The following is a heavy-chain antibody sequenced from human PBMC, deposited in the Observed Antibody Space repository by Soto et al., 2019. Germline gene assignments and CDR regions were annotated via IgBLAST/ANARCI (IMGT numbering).Heavy chain of an antibody. D-gene: IGHD1-1*01. Sequence: PSETLSLTCTVSGGSISSYYWTWIRQPPGKGLEWIGYIDYSGNTNYNPSLKSRVTMSVDTSKNQFSLHLTSVTAADTSVYFCARDVATTGPRWLATWGPGTLVTVSS. CDR3: ARDVATTGPRWLAT. V-gene: IGHV4-59*01. CDR2: IDYSGNT. CDR1: GGSISSYY. J-gene: IGHJ5*02.